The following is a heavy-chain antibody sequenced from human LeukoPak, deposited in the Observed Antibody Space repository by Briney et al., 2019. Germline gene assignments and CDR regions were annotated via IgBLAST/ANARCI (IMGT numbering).Heavy chain of an antibody. CDR3: ARAPYSGSSLYYYYGMDV. D-gene: IGHD1-26*01. CDR1: GFTFSSYA. J-gene: IGHJ6*02. CDR2: ISGSGGST. Sequence: GGSLRLSCAASGFTFSSYAMSWVRQAPGKGLEWVSAISGSGGSTYYADSVKGRFTISRDNSKNTLYLQMNSLRAEDTAVYYCARAPYSGSSLYYYYGMDVWGQGTTVTVSS. V-gene: IGHV3-23*01.